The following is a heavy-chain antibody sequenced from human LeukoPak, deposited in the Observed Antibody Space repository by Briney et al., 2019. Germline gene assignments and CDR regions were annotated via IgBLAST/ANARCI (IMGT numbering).Heavy chain of an antibody. D-gene: IGHD6-13*01. Sequence: GGSLRLSCAASGFTFSSYSMNWVRQAPGKGLEWVSSISSSSSYIYYADSVKGRFTISRDNARNSLYLQMTSLRAEDTALYYCATDRGYSTFDYWGQGTLVTVSS. CDR1: GFTFSSYS. J-gene: IGHJ4*02. CDR2: ISSSSSYI. CDR3: ATDRGYSTFDY. V-gene: IGHV3-21*06.